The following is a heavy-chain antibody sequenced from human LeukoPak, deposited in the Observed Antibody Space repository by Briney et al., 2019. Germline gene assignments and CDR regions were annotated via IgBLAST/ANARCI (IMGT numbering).Heavy chain of an antibody. CDR1: GFTFDEFA. CDR2: IRWSSGSI. CDR3: AKDLSVAGTEGFDY. D-gene: IGHD6-19*01. Sequence: PGRSLRLSCAASGFTFDEFAMHWVRQVPGKGLEWVSGIRWSSGSIGYADSVKGRFTISRDNAKNSLYLQMKSLRAEDTALYYCAKDLSVAGTEGFDYWGQGTLVTVSS. V-gene: IGHV3-9*01. J-gene: IGHJ4*02.